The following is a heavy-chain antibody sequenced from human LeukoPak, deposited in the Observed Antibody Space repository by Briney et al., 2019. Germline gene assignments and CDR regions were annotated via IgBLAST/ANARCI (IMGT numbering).Heavy chain of an antibody. V-gene: IGHV4-39*07. J-gene: IGHJ5*02. D-gene: IGHD6-13*01. CDR1: GGSISSSSYY. CDR2: IYYSGST. CDR3: ARGAGIAAAGTKGKDWFDP. Sequence: SETLSLTCTVSGGSISSSSYYWGWIRQPPGKGLEWIGSIYYSGSTYYNPSLKSRVTISVDTSKNQFSLKLSSVTAADTAVYYCARGAGIAAAGTKGKDWFDPWGQGTLVTVSS.